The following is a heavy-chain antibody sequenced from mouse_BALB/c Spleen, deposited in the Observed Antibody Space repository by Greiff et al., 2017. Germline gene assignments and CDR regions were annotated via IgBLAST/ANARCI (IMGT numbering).Heavy chain of an antibody. CDR1: GFTFSSFG. CDR2: ISSGSSTI. Sequence: EVHLVESGGGLVQPGGSRKLSCAASGFTFSSFGMHWVRQAPEKGLEWVAYISSGSSTIYYADTVKGRFTISRDNPKNTLFLQMTSLRSEDTAMYYCARAGLLLDYWGQGTTLTVSS. V-gene: IGHV5-17*02. CDR3: ARAGLLLDY. D-gene: IGHD2-3*01. J-gene: IGHJ2*01.